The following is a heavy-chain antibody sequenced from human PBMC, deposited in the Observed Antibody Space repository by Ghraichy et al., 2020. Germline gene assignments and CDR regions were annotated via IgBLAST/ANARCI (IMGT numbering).Heavy chain of an antibody. D-gene: IGHD3-16*01. V-gene: IGHV1-69*13. CDR1: GGTFSSYA. CDR2: IIPIFGTA. J-gene: IGHJ4*02. CDR3: ARDDYDYVWGPGGY. Sequence: SVKVSCKASGGTFSSYAISWVRQAPGQGLEWMGGIIPIFGTANYAQKFQGRVTITADESTSTAYMELSSLRSEDTAVYYCARDDYDYVWGPGGYWGQGTLVTVSS.